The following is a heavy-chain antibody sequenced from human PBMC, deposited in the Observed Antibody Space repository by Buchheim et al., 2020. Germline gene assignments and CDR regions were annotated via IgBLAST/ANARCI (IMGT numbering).Heavy chain of an antibody. CDR3: ARKSGYPIWFDP. CDR1: GGSFSGYY. J-gene: IGHJ5*02. CDR2: VNHSGST. Sequence: QVQLQQWGAGLLKPSETLSLTCAVYGGSFSGYYWSWIRQPPGKGLEWIGEVNHSGSTNYNPSLKSRVTISVDTAKNQFSLNLSSVTAADTAVYYCARKSGYPIWFDPWGQGTL. V-gene: IGHV4-34*01. D-gene: IGHD3-3*01.